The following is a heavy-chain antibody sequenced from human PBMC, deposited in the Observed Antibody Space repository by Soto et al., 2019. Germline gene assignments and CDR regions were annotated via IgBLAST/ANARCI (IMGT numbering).Heavy chain of an antibody. J-gene: IGHJ4*02. V-gene: IGHV3-33*01. Sequence: AGGSLRLSCEASGFPFSSFGIHWVRQAPGKGLEWLAIIWNDGSNEYYADSVKGRFTISRDNSKNTVYLQVSNLRAEDTAVYFCDRDTTDSGGYSDSWGQGTLVTVSS. CDR1: GFPFSSFG. CDR3: DRDTTDSGGYSDS. D-gene: IGHD2-15*01. CDR2: IWNDGSNE.